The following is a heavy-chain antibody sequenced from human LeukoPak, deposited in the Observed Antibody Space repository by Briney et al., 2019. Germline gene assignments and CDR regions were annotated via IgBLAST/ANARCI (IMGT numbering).Heavy chain of an antibody. CDR3: ARLPAAGHYYYYYGMDV. D-gene: IGHD6-13*01. CDR2: TYYRSKWYN. Sequence: SQTLSLACAISGDSVSSNSAAWNWIRQSPSRGLEWLGRTYYRSKWYNDYAVSVKSRITINPDTSKNQFSLQPNSVTPEDTAVYYCARLPAAGHYYYYYGMDVWGQGTTVTVSS. CDR1: GDSVSSNSAA. J-gene: IGHJ6*02. V-gene: IGHV6-1*01.